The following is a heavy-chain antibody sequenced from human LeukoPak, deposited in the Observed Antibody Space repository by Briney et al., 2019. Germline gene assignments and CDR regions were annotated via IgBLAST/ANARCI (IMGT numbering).Heavy chain of an antibody. CDR2: IYPGDSDT. D-gene: IGHD3-10*01. CDR1: GYSFTSYW. V-gene: IGHV5-51*01. J-gene: IGHJ5*02. CDR3: SRPRYDGSGEYNWFYP. Sequence: GESLKISCKGSGYSFTSYWIGWVRQMPGKGLEWMGIIYPGDSDTRYSPPFQGQVTISADKSISTAYLQWSSLKASDTAMYYCSRPRYDGSGEYNWFYPWGQGNLVTVSS.